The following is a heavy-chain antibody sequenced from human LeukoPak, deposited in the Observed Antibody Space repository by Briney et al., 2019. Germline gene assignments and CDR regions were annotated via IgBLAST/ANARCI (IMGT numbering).Heavy chain of an antibody. D-gene: IGHD3-10*02. Sequence: GALRLSCAASGFTFSSYSMNWVRQAPGKGLEWVSYISSSGSTIYYADSVKGRFTISRDNAKNSLYLQMNSLRAEDTAVYYCAELGITMIGGVWGKETTVTVSS. CDR3: AELGITMIGGV. CDR2: ISSSGSTI. CDR1: GFTFSSYS. J-gene: IGHJ6*04. V-gene: IGHV3-48*04.